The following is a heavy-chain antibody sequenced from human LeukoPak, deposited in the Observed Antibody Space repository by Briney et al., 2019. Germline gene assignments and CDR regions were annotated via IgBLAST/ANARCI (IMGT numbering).Heavy chain of an antibody. Sequence: SETLSLTCTVSGGSTSSYYWSWIRQPAGKGLEWIGRIYTSGSTNYNPSLKSRVTMSVDTSKNQFSLKLSSVTAADTAVYYCARDSRPYYYDSSGYYVPYYFDYWGQGTLVTVSS. CDR2: IYTSGST. CDR1: GGSTSSYY. V-gene: IGHV4-4*07. CDR3: ARDSRPYYYDSSGYYVPYYFDY. D-gene: IGHD3-22*01. J-gene: IGHJ4*02.